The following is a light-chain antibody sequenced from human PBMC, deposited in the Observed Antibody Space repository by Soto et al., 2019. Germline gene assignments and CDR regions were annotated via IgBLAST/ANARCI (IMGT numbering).Light chain of an antibody. CDR3: QHHDNWPREWT. V-gene: IGKV3-15*01. J-gene: IGKJ1*01. Sequence: EIVMTQSPATLSVSPGERATLSCRASQSVSRNLAWYQQTPGQAPRLLIYGASTRATGIPARFSGSGSGTDFTLTISSLQSEDFAVYYCQHHDNWPREWTFGQGTKVDIK. CDR2: GAS. CDR1: QSVSRN.